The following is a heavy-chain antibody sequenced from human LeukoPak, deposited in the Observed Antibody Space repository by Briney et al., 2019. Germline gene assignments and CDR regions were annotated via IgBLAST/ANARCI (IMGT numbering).Heavy chain of an antibody. CDR2: ISYDGSNK. D-gene: IGHD2-15*01. Sequence: GGSLRLSCAASGFTFSSYWMSWVRQAPGKGLEWVAVISYDGSNKYYADSVKGRFTISRDNSKNTLYLQMNSLRAEDTAVYYCARARRYCSGGSCYSIFDYWGQGTLVTVSS. J-gene: IGHJ4*02. CDR3: ARARRYCSGGSCYSIFDY. CDR1: GFTFSSYW. V-gene: IGHV3-30-3*01.